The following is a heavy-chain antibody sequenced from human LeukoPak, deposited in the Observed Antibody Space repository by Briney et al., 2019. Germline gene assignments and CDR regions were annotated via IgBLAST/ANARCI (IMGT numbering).Heavy chain of an antibody. D-gene: IGHD3-3*01. CDR2: ISGSGGST. V-gene: IGHV3-23*01. CDR1: GFTFSSYA. Sequence: PGGSLRLSCEASGFTFSSYAMSWVRQAPGKGLEWVSAISGSGGSTYYADSVKGRFTISRDNSKNTQYLQMNSLRAEDTAVNYCAKFFFGGSVDYRGQGALVSVSS. CDR3: AKFFFGGSVDY. J-gene: IGHJ4*02.